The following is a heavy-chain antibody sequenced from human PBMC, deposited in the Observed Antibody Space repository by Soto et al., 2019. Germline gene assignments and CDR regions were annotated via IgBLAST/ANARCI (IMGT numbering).Heavy chain of an antibody. J-gene: IGHJ3*02. V-gene: IGHV1-18*01. CDR1: GYTFTSYG. CDR3: ARRPSFGVVMGEKEAFDI. CDR2: ISAYNGNT. D-gene: IGHD3-3*01. Sequence: ASVKVSCKASGYTFTSYGISWVRQAPGQGLEWMGWISAYNGNTNYAQKLQGRVTMTTDTSTSTAYMELRSLRSDDTAVYYCARRPSFGVVMGEKEAFDIWGQGPMVTVS.